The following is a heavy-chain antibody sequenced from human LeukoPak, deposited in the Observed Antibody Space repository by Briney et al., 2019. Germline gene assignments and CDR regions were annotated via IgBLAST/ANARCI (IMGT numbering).Heavy chain of an antibody. CDR3: ARGAMSAFDY. D-gene: IGHD6-25*01. Sequence: SQTLSLTCVISGDNVFSNSVAWNWIRQSPSRGLEWLGRTYFRSKWSNDYALSVKSRITINLDTAKNHLSLQLNSVTPEDTAVYYCARGAMSAFDYWGQGTLVTVSS. CDR2: TYFRSKWSN. J-gene: IGHJ4*02. CDR1: GDNVFSNSVA. V-gene: IGHV6-1*01.